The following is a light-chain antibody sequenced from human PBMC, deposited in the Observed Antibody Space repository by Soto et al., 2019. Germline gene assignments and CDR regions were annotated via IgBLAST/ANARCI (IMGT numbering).Light chain of an antibody. CDR3: QQYNSYSRT. CDR2: KAS. V-gene: IGKV1-5*03. CDR1: QSISSW. Sequence: IQMTQSPSTLSACVGDRVKINCRASQSISSWLAWYQQKPGKAPKLLIYKASSLESGVPSRFSGSGSGTEFTLTISSLQPDDFATYYCQQYNSYSRTFGQGSEADI. J-gene: IGKJ1*01.